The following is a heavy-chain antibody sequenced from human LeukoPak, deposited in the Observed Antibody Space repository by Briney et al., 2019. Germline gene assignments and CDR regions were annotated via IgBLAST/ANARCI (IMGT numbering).Heavy chain of an antibody. D-gene: IGHD6-13*01. J-gene: IGHJ3*02. CDR3: ARVGIAAALAAFDI. CDR2: IYHSGST. CDR1: GYSISSGYY. Sequence: KPSETLSLTCAVSGYSISSGYYWGWIRQPPGKGLEWIGSIYHSGSTYYNPSLKSRVTISVDTSKNQFSLKLSSVTAADTAVYYCARVGIAAALAAFDIWGQGTMVTVSS. V-gene: IGHV4-38-2*01.